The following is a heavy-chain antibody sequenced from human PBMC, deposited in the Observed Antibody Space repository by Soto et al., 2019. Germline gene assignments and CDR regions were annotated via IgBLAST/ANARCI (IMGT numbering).Heavy chain of an antibody. V-gene: IGHV1-18*01. D-gene: IGHD3-22*01. CDR1: GSTFTSYG. Sequence: ASVKVDCNSSGSTFTSYGINCVRQATGQGLEWIWWINPSDGDRNFAQKFEDRVTMTTATSTNTVFLELRSLKSDDTAIYYCARDRLRGYDSSGFYSWGQGTMVTVSS. CDR3: ARDRLRGYDSSGFYS. CDR2: INPSDGDR. J-gene: IGHJ4*02.